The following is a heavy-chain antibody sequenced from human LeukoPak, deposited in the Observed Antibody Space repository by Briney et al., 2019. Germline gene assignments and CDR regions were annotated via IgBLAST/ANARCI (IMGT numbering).Heavy chain of an antibody. Sequence: SETLSLTCTVSGGSISSYYWSWIRQPAGKGLEWIGRIYTSGSTNYNPSLKSRVTMSVDTSKNQFSLKLSSVTAADTAVYYCASQYSSSGDLDYWGQGTLVTVSS. V-gene: IGHV4-4*07. CDR3: ASQYSSSGDLDY. CDR1: GGSISSYY. CDR2: IYTSGST. J-gene: IGHJ4*02. D-gene: IGHD6-6*01.